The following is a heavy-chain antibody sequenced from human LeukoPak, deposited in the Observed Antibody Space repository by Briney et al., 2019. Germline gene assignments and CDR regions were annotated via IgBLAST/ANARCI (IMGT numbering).Heavy chain of an antibody. D-gene: IGHD6-19*01. CDR2: INHSGST. V-gene: IGHV4-34*01. CDR1: GFTFSSYS. J-gene: IGHJ6*03. Sequence: GSLRLSCAASGFTFSSYSMNWVRQPPGKGLEWIGEINHSGSTNYNPSPKSRVTISVDTSKNQFSLKLSSVTAADTAVYYCARGLKMKQWLAYYYYYMDVWGKGTTVTVSS. CDR3: ARGLKMKQWLAYYYYYMDV.